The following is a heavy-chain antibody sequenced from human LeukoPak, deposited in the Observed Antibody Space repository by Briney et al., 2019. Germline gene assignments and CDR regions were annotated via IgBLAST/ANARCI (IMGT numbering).Heavy chain of an antibody. CDR1: GFTFDDYA. CDR3: AKEGYSSGWRDYYYYGMDV. D-gene: IGHD6-19*01. V-gene: IGHV3-9*01. Sequence: GGSLRLSCAASGFTFDDYAMHWVREAPGKGLERVSGISWNSGTIGYADSVKGRFTISRDNAKNSLYLQMNSLRAEDTALYYCAKEGYSSGWRDYYYYGMDVWGQGTTVTVSS. J-gene: IGHJ6*02. CDR2: ISWNSGTI.